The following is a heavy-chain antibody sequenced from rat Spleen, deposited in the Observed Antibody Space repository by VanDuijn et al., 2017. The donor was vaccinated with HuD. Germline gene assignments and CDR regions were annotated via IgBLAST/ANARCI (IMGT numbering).Heavy chain of an antibody. V-gene: IGHV5-25*01. Sequence: EVQLVESDGGLVQPGRSLKLSCAASGFTLSDHYMAWVRQAPTKGLEWVATISPSGGITDYRDSVKGRFAISRDTAKSTLYLQMSSLRSEDTATYYCARHEDYGGYSKDYFEYWGQGVMVTVSS. CDR2: ISPSGGIT. J-gene: IGHJ2*01. D-gene: IGHD1-11*01. CDR1: GFTLSDHY. CDR3: ARHEDYGGYSKDYFEY.